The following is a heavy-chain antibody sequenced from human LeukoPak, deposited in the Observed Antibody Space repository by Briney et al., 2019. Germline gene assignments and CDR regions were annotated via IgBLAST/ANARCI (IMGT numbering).Heavy chain of an antibody. J-gene: IGHJ3*02. CDR2: ISNSGSII. CDR1: GFTSSSYE. CDR3: ARDPQGAAFDI. Sequence: GGSLRLSCAASGFTSSSYEMNWVRQAPGKGLEWVSYISNSGSIIYYADSVKGRFTISRDNAKNSLYLQMNSLRAEDTAVYYCARDPQGAAFDIWGQGTMVTVSS. D-gene: IGHD3-16*01. V-gene: IGHV3-48*03.